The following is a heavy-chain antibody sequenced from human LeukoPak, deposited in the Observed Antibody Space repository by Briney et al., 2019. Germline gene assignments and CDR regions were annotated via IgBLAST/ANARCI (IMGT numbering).Heavy chain of an antibody. D-gene: IGHD3-22*01. Sequence: SETLSLTCTVSGGSISNGSYYWSWIRQPAGKDLEWFGRIYTIGSTNYNPSLKSRVTISVDTSKNQFSLKLSSVTAADTAVYYCASTYYYDSSGPNSMVWFDPWGQGTLVTVSS. CDR3: ASTYYYDSSGPNSMVWFDP. CDR1: GGSISNGSYY. CDR2: IYTIGST. J-gene: IGHJ5*02. V-gene: IGHV4-61*02.